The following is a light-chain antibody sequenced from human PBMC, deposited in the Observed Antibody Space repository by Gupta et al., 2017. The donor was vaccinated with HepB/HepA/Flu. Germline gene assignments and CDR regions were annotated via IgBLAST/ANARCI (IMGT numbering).Light chain of an antibody. J-gene: IGKJ5*01. V-gene: IGKV3-15*01. CDR2: GAI. Sequence: DIVMTQSPATLSVSPGESASLSCRASRSVNRNLVWSQQKPGQAPRLLIYGAITSDTGIPARSSGSGYGSESILTISIRQLEPFAVYSSQWNRYWPPITFGQGTXVEIK. CDR3: QWNRYWPPIT. CDR1: RSVNRN.